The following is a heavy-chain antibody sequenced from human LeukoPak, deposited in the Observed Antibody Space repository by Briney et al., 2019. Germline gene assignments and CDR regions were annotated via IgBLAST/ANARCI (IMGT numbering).Heavy chain of an antibody. CDR3: ARDVHGDYGSGWFDP. CDR2: IMPLFGTA. D-gene: IGHD4-17*01. CDR1: GYTFTDYY. Sequence: SVKVSCKASGYTFTDYYMHWVRQAPGQGLEWLGGIMPLFGTAGYAQKFQGRVTITKDESTRTVYLELTSLTSDDTAVYYCARDVHGDYGSGWFDPWGQGTLVSVSS. V-gene: IGHV1-69*05. J-gene: IGHJ5*02.